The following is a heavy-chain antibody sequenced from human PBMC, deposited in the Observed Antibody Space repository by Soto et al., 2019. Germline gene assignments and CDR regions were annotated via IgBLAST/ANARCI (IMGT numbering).Heavy chain of an antibody. V-gene: IGHV3-48*01. J-gene: IGHJ4*02. D-gene: IGHD6-6*01. Sequence: EVQLVESGGGLVQPGGSLRLSCAASGFTFSSYSMNWVRQAPGKGLEWVSYISSSSRTIYYADSVKGRFTISRDNAKNSLDLQMNSLRAEDTAVYYCARDLVQLRRSLDYWGQGTLVTVSS. CDR2: ISSSSRTI. CDR1: GFTFSSYS. CDR3: ARDLVQLRRSLDY.